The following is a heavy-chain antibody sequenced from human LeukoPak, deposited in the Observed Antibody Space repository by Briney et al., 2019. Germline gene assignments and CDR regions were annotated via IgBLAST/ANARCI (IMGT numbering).Heavy chain of an antibody. J-gene: IGHJ4*02. D-gene: IGHD6-13*01. CDR3: ANYVAAADTFDY. V-gene: IGHV3-23*01. CDR2: ISGSGAST. Sequence: XRQAXXXXLEXFSAISGSGASTYYADSVKGRFTISRDNSKNTLYLQMNSLRAEDTAVYYCANYVAAADTFDYWGQGTLVTVSS.